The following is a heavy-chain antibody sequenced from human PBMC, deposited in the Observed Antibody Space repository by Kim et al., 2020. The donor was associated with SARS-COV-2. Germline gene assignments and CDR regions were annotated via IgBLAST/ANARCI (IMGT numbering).Heavy chain of an antibody. D-gene: IGHD3-22*01. CDR1: GYSFTSYW. Sequence: GESLKISCKGSGYSFTSYWIGWVRQMPGKGLEWMWIIYPVDSDTKYSPSFQGQVTISADNSISTAYLQWSSLKASDTAMYYCARHMIAAGLDYYYGMDVWGQGTTVTVSS. CDR2: IYPVDSDT. CDR3: ARHMIAAGLDYYYGMDV. J-gene: IGHJ6*02. V-gene: IGHV5-51*01.